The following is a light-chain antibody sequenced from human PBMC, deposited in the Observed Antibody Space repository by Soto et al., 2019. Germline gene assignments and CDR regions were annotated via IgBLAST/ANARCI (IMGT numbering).Light chain of an antibody. J-gene: IGKJ1*01. CDR1: QNVSTF. CDR2: DAS. Sequence: DIVLTQSPATLYLSPGESATLSCRASQNVSTFLAWYQQIPGHPPRLLIYDASNRATGVPARFSGSGSGTDFTLTISSLEPEDSAVYYCQQRSKWPPWTFGQGTKVEIK. CDR3: QQRSKWPPWT. V-gene: IGKV3-11*01.